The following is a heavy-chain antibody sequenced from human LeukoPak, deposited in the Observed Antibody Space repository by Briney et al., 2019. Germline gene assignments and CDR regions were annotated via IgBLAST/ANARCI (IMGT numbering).Heavy chain of an antibody. CDR3: ARDASAPKWYFDL. Sequence: GGSLRLSCAASGFTFSSYSMNWVSQAPGKGLEWASYIDSSSSTIYYADSVKGRFTISRDNAKNSLYLQMNSLRAEDTAVYYCARDASAPKWYFDLWGRGTLVTVSS. CDR2: IDSSSSTI. J-gene: IGHJ2*01. V-gene: IGHV3-48*01. CDR1: GFTFSSYS.